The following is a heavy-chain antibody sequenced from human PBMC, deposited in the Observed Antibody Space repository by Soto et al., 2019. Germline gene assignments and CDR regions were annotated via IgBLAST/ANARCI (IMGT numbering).Heavy chain of an antibody. J-gene: IGHJ6*02. CDR3: AAETKSYFYGMDV. Sequence: QVQLVESGGGVVQPGRSLRLSCAASGLTFSSSAMHWVRQAPGKGLEWVALISYDGSNKYYVDSVKGRFTISRDNSKNTLDLQMNSLREEDTAVYYCAAETKSYFYGMDVWGQGTTGTVSS. V-gene: IGHV3-30*03. CDR2: ISYDGSNK. CDR1: GLTFSSSA.